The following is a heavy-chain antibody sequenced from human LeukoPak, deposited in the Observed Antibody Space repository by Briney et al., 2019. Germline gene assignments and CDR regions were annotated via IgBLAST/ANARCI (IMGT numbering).Heavy chain of an antibody. CDR1: GGTFSSYA. V-gene: IGHV1-69*05. CDR3: AQMPDGYNGVVDY. Sequence: SVKVSCKAAGGTFSSYAISWVRQAPGQGLEWMGRIIPIFGTANYAQKFQGRVTITTDESTSTAYMELSSLRSEDTAVYYCAQMPDGYNGVVDYWGQGTLVTVSS. D-gene: IGHD5-24*01. CDR2: IIPIFGTA. J-gene: IGHJ4*02.